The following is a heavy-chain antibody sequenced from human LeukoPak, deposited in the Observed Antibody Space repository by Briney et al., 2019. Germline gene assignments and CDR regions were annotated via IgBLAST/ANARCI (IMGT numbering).Heavy chain of an antibody. CDR1: GASISTRGYY. Sequence: SETLSLTCTVSGASISTRGYYWGWIRHPPGNGLEWIGTIYYRGNTYYNPSLEGRVTMSVDTSKNQFSLNVISMTAADTAMYYCASERGYHANWGQGTLVTVSS. CDR3: ASERGYHAN. J-gene: IGHJ4*02. D-gene: IGHD5-12*01. V-gene: IGHV4-39*07. CDR2: IYYRGNT.